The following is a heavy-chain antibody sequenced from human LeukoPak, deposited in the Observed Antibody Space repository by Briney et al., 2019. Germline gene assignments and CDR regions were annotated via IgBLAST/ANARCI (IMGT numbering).Heavy chain of an antibody. V-gene: IGHV3-11*06. J-gene: IGHJ3*02. CDR3: AREGYGNAFDI. Sequence: PGGSLRLSCAASGFTFSDYYMSWIRQAPGKGLEWVSYISSSSSYTNYADSVKGRFTISTDNAKNSLYLKMNSLRAEDTAVYYCAREGYGNAFDIWGQGTMVTVSS. D-gene: IGHD4-17*01. CDR1: GFTFSDYY. CDR2: ISSSSSYT.